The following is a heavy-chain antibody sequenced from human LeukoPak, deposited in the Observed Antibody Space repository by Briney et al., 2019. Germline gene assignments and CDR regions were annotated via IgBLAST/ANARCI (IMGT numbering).Heavy chain of an antibody. CDR3: ARGYGATSDFEY. CDR2: ISGFDGDT. J-gene: IGHJ4*02. Sequence: ASVKVSCKASGYTFTTQTITWLRQAPGHGLEWMGWISGFDGDTDYAQKFQGRVTMTTGTSTNTAYMEVTSLRSDDTAVYYCARGYGATSDFEYWDQGTLVIVSS. V-gene: IGHV1-18*01. D-gene: IGHD4-23*01. CDR1: GYTFTTQT.